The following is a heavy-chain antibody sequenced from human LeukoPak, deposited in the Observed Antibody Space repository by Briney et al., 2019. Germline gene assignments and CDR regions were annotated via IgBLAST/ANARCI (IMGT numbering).Heavy chain of an antibody. D-gene: IGHD2-2*01. CDR3: ARYARRVAYGVDV. J-gene: IGHJ6*02. V-gene: IGHV1-18*01. CDR2: ISVYNGNT. CDR1: GGTFSSYA. Sequence: ASVKVSCKASGGTFSSYAISWVRQAPGQGLEWMGWISVYNGNTNYAQKLQDRVTMTTDTSTSTAYMELRSLRSDDTAVYYCARYARRVAYGVDVWGQGTTVTVSS.